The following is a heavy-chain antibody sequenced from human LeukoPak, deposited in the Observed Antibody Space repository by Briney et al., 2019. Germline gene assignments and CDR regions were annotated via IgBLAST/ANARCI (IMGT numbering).Heavy chain of an antibody. D-gene: IGHD2-2*01. CDR3: ARGSSTGNDFDS. V-gene: IGHV1-69*05. CDR2: ITPIFGAA. CDR1: GGTFSSYP. J-gene: IGHJ4*02. Sequence: GASVKVSCKASGGTFSSYPFTWVRQAPGQGLEWMGEITPIFGAANYAQKFQGRVTIATDESTSTAYMELSSLRSEDTDVYYCARGSSTGNDFDSWGQGTLVTVSS.